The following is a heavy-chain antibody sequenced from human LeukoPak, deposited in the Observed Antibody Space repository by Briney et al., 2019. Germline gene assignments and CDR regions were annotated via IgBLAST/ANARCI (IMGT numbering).Heavy chain of an antibody. CDR3: ARYSSGWYGGGYYYYGMDV. J-gene: IGHJ6*02. D-gene: IGHD6-19*01. V-gene: IGHV4-61*02. CDR1: GGSISSGSYY. CDR2: IYTSGST. Sequence: SETLSLTCTVSGGSISSGSYYWSWIRQPAGKGLEWIGRIYTSGSTNYNPSLKSRVTISVDTSKNQFSLKLSSVTAADTAVYHCARYSSGWYGGGYYYYGMDVWGQGTTVTVSS.